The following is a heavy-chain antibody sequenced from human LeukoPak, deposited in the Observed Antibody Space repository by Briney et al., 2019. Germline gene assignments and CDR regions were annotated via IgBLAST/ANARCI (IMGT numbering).Heavy chain of an antibody. D-gene: IGHD2-15*01. J-gene: IGHJ4*02. CDR1: GGTFSSYA. CDR3: ARDGCSGGSCYSFDY. V-gene: IGHV1-2*06. Sequence: ASVKVSCKASGGTFSSYAISWVRQAPGQGLEWMGRINPNSGGTNYAQKFQGRVTMTRDTSIGTAYMELSRLRSDDTAVYYCARDGCSGGSCYSFDYWGQGTLVTVSS. CDR2: INPNSGGT.